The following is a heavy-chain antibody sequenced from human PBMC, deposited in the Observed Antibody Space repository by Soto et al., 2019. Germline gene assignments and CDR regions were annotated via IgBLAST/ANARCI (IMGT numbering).Heavy chain of an antibody. J-gene: IGHJ4*02. CDR3: ARNFAPQGQYNFDY. CDR1: GFTFSSYA. D-gene: IGHD5-18*01. V-gene: IGHV3-23*01. Sequence: GGSLRLSCAASGFTFSSYAMSWVRQAPGKGLEWVSAIRGRGVCTYYADSVKGRFSVSRDNIKNSMFLQISSLKGEDTAVYFCARNFAPQGQYNFDYWGQGTLVTVSS. CDR2: IRGRGVCT.